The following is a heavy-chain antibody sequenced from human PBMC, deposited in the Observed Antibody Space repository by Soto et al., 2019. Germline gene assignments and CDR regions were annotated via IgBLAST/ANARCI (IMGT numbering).Heavy chain of an antibody. CDR1: GFTFSSYG. CDR3: ARCRGYSYGPFDY. CDR2: IWYDGSNK. J-gene: IGHJ4*02. Sequence: QVQLVESGGGVVQPGRSLRLSCAASGFTFSSYGMHWVRQAPGKGLEWVAVIWYDGSNKYYADSVKGRFTISRDNSKNTLYLKMNSLRAEDTAVYYCARCRGYSYGPFDYWGQGTLVTVSS. V-gene: IGHV3-33*01. D-gene: IGHD5-18*01.